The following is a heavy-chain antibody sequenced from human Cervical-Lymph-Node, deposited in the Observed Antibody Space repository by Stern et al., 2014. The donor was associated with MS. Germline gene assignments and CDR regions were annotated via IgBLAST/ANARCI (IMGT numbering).Heavy chain of an antibody. V-gene: IGHV3-33*01. Sequence: VQLVESGGGVVQPGRSLRLSCAASGFTFSSYGMHWVRQAPGKGLAWVAVIWYDGSSKYYADSVKGRFTSSRDNSKSTLYLQMNSLRAEDTAVYYCARDEGIGGFFDYWGQGTLVTVSS. CDR2: IWYDGSSK. CDR1: GFTFSSYG. J-gene: IGHJ4*02. CDR3: ARDEGIGGFFDY. D-gene: IGHD1-26*01.